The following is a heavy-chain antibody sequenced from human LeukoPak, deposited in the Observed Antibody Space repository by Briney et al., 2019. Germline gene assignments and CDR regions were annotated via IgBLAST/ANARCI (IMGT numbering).Heavy chain of an antibody. CDR1: GGSISSGGYY. J-gene: IGHJ5*02. V-gene: IGHV4-31*03. CDR2: IYYSGST. D-gene: IGHD1-20*01. Sequence: PSETLSLTCTVSGGSISSGGYYWSWIRQHPGKGLEWIGYIYYSGSTYYNPSLKSRVTISVDTSKNQFSLKLSSVTAADTAVYYCARASYNWNDFGENWFDPWGQGTLVTVSS. CDR3: ARASYNWNDFGENWFDP.